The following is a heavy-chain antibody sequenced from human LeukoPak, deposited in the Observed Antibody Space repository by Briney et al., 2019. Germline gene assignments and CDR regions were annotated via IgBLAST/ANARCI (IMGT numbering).Heavy chain of an antibody. CDR2: INPNSGGT. CDR3: ARDLTRYYSSASCYIEDYYYGMDV. J-gene: IGHJ6*02. V-gene: IGHV1-2*02. Sequence: ASVKVSCKASGYTFTGYYMHWVRQAPGQGLEWMGWINPNSGGTNYAQKFQGRVTMTRDTSISTAYMELSRLRSDDTAVYYCARDLTRYYSSASCYIEDYYYGMDVWGQGTPVTVSS. D-gene: IGHD2-2*02. CDR1: GYTFTGYY.